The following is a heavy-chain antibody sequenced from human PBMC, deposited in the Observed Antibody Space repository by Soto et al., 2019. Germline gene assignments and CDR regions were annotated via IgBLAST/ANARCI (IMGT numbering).Heavy chain of an antibody. J-gene: IGHJ4*02. CDR3: ARVPYCSSSSCYSYFDI. D-gene: IGHD2-2*01. Sequence: EVQLVESGGGLVQPGGSLRLSCAASGFTLSNYWMHWARQAPGKGLVWVSRISSDGSSTNYADSVKGRFTISRANAKITLHLQINSVRTQDTAVYYCARVPYCSSSSCYSYFDIWVQGTLVTVSS. CDR1: GFTLSNYW. CDR2: ISSDGSST. V-gene: IGHV3-74*01.